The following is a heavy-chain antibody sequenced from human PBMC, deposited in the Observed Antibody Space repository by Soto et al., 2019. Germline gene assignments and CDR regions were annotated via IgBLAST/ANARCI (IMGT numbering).Heavy chain of an antibody. CDR3: ARHSLALRKNNWFDP. Sequence: GTLSLTCTVSGDSIISSDFYWGWVRQPPGKGLEWVGSIFYLGSSYYNPSLKSRVTMSVDTSKNQFSLRLRSVTAADTALYFCARHSLALRKNNWFDPWGQGIMVTVSS. CDR1: GDSIISSDFY. J-gene: IGHJ5*02. D-gene: IGHD3-3*02. V-gene: IGHV4-39*01. CDR2: IFYLGSS.